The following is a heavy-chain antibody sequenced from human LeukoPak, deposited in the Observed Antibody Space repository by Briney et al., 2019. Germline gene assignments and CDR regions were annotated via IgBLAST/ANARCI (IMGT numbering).Heavy chain of an antibody. CDR1: GFTFSSYA. J-gene: IGHJ4*02. D-gene: IGHD1-7*01. V-gene: IGHV3-30*01. Sequence: GRSLRLSCAASGFTFSSYAMHWVRQAPGKGLEWVAVISYDGSNKYYADSVKGRFTISRDNSKNTPYLQMNSLRAEDTAVYYCARENNDWNSIYYFDYWGQGTLVTVSS. CDR3: ARENNDWNSIYYFDY. CDR2: ISYDGSNK.